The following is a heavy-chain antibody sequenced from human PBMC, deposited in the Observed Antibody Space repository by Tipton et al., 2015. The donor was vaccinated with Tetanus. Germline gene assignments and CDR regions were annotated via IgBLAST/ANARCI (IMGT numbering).Heavy chain of an antibody. Sequence: AVSGFILRDYYMSWIRQAPGKGLEWVSYISGSSGDIYHAGSVKGRFTTSRDNAKWSLYLQLDNLRAEDTAVYYCAAALPGAPPPYWGQGTLVTVSS. CDR3: AAALPGAPPPY. J-gene: IGHJ4*02. D-gene: IGHD6-25*01. V-gene: IGHV3-11*01. CDR2: ISGSSGDI. CDR1: GFILRDYY.